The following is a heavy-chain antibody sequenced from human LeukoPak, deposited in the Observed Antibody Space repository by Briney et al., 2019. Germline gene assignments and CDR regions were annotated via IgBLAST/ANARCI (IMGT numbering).Heavy chain of an antibody. D-gene: IGHD4-11*01. Sequence: SETLSLTCTVSGGSISSSSYYWGWLRQPPGTGLEWIGSIYYSGSTYYNPSLKSRVTISVDPSKIQFSLKLSSVTAADTAVYYCARLRLPTGCFDYWGQGTLVTVSS. V-gene: IGHV4-39*01. CDR2: IYYSGST. CDR1: GGSISSSSYY. CDR3: ARLRLPTGCFDY. J-gene: IGHJ4*02.